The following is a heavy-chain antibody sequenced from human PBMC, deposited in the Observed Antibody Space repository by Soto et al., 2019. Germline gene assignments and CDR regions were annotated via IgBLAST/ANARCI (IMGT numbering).Heavy chain of an antibody. Sequence: QPGGSLRLSCAASGFTFSNYGMHWVRQAPGKGLEWVAIISYDGSNKYYADSVKGRFTISRDKSKNTLYLQMNSLSAAATAVYYCAKDRLANPPYSYYYYGLDVWGQGTTVTVSS. J-gene: IGHJ6*02. CDR1: GFTFSNYG. CDR3: AKDRLANPPYSYYYYGLDV. D-gene: IGHD6-25*01. V-gene: IGHV3-30*18. CDR2: ISYDGSNK.